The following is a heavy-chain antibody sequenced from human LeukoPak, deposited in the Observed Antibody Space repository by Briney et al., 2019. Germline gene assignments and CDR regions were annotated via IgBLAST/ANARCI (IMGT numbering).Heavy chain of an antibody. CDR2: IRYDGSNK. J-gene: IGHJ4*02. CDR1: GFTFSSYG. Sequence: GGSLRLSCAASGFTFSSYGMHWVRQAPGRGLEWVAFIRYDGSNKYYADSVKGRFTISRDNSKNTLYLQMNSLRAEDTAVYYCAPRTTLGIDYWGQGTLVTVSS. V-gene: IGHV3-30*02. D-gene: IGHD4-17*01. CDR3: APRTTLGIDY.